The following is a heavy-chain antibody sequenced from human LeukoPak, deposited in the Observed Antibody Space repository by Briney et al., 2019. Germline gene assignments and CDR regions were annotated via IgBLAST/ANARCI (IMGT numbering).Heavy chain of an antibody. V-gene: IGHV1-2*02. J-gene: IGHJ4*02. CDR3: ASPSNYGSGSQLNY. CDR1: GYTFTGYY. CDR2: INPSSGGT. D-gene: IGHD3-10*01. Sequence: VASVKVSCKASGYTFTGYYMHWVRQAPGQGLEWMGWINPSSGGTNYAQKFQGRVIMTRDTSISTAYMELSRLRSDDTAVYYCASPSNYGSGSQLNYWGQGTLVTVSS.